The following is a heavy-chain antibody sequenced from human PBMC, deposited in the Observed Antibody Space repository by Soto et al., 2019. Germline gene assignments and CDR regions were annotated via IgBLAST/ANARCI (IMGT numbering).Heavy chain of an antibody. CDR1: GFTFSSYA. J-gene: IGHJ6*02. CDR3: VKGRMGAPGCMDV. Sequence: GGSLRLSCSASGFTFSSYAMHWVRQAPGKGLEYVSAISSNGGSTYYADSVKGRFTISRDNSKNTQYLQMSSLRAEDTAVYYCVKGRMGAPGCMDVWGQGTTVTVSS. D-gene: IGHD1-26*01. V-gene: IGHV3-64D*08. CDR2: ISSNGGST.